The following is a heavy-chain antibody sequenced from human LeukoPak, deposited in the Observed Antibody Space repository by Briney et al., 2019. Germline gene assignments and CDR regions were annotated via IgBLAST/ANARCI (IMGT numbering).Heavy chain of an antibody. CDR2: ISSSGSTI. J-gene: IGHJ4*02. Sequence: PGGSLRLSCAASGFTFSSYEMNWVRQAPGKGLEWVSYISSSGSTIYYADSVKGRFTISRDNAKNSLYLQMNCLRAEDTAVYYCARKDGSGSFFDYWGQGTLVTVSS. D-gene: IGHD3-10*01. CDR3: ARKDGSGSFFDY. V-gene: IGHV3-48*03. CDR1: GFTFSSYE.